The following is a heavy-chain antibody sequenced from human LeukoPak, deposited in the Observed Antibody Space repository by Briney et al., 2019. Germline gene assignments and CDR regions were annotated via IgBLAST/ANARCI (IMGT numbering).Heavy chain of an antibody. J-gene: IGHJ4*02. CDR3: AKELSTFGGVIAPLDY. CDR2: ISWNSGSI. D-gene: IGHD3-16*02. V-gene: IGHV3-9*01. CDR1: GFTFDDYA. Sequence: PGGSLRLSCAASGFTFDDYAMHWVRQAPGKGLEWVSGISWNSGSIGYADSVKGRFTISRDNAKNSLYLQMNSLRAEDTALYYCAKELSTFGGVIAPLDYWGQGTLVTVSS.